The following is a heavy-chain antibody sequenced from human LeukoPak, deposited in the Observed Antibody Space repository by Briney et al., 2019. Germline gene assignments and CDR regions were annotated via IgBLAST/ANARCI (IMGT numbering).Heavy chain of an antibody. CDR2: ISSSSSTI. CDR1: GFTFSSYS. CDR3: AREGCSSSLKAFDI. D-gene: IGHD6-13*01. V-gene: IGHV3-48*01. Sequence: GGSLRLSCAASGFTFSSYSMNWVRQAPGKGLEWVSYISSSSSTIYYADSVKGRFTISRDNAKNSLYLQMNSLRAEDTAVYYCAREGCSSSLKAFDIWGQGTMVTVSS. J-gene: IGHJ3*02.